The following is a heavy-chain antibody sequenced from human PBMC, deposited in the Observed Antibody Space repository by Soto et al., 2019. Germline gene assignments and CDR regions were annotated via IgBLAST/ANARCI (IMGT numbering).Heavy chain of an antibody. CDR1: GGTFSSYA. V-gene: IGHV1-69*06. D-gene: IGHD6-13*01. CDR2: IIPIFGTA. J-gene: IGHJ4*02. Sequence: SVKVSCKASGGTFSSYAISWVRQAPGQGLEWMGGIIPIFGTANYAQKFQGRVTITADKSTSTAYMELSSLRSEDTAVYYCAQREIAPAGGQGIDYWGQGNLVTVSS. CDR3: AQREIAPAGGQGIDY.